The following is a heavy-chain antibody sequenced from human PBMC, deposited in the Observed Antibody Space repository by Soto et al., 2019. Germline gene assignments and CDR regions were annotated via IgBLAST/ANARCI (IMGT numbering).Heavy chain of an antibody. J-gene: IGHJ4*02. D-gene: IGHD3-16*02. CDR3: ARVNHAHRQDDYVWGSYRAYYFDY. V-gene: IGHV4-59*01. CDR2: IYYSGST. Sequence: QVQLQESGPGLVKPSETLSLTCTVSGGSISSYYWSWIRQPPGKGLEWIGYIYYSGSTNYNPSLQRPVTVSVDTSKNQYSLKLSSVTAADTAVYSCARVNHAHRQDDYVWGSYRAYYFDYWGQGTLVTVSS. CDR1: GGSISSYY.